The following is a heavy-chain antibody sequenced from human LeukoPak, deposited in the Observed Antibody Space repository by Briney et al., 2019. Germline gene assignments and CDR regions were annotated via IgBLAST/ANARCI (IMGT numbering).Heavy chain of an antibody. V-gene: IGHV1-46*01. D-gene: IGHD3-22*01. CDR2: INPSGGST. J-gene: IGHJ3*02. CDR3: ARDRYYYDSSGYANDAFDI. CDR1: GYTFTSYY. Sequence: ASVKVSCKASGYTFTSYYMHWVRQASGQGLEWMGIINPSGGSTSYAQKFQGRVTMTRDTSTSTVYMELSSLRSEDTAVYYCARDRYYYDSSGYANDAFDIWGQGTTVTVSS.